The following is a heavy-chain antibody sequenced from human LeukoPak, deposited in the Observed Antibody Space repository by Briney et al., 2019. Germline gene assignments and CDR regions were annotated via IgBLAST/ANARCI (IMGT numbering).Heavy chain of an antibody. J-gene: IGHJ5*02. CDR2: IYHSGNT. CDR1: GYSISTSYY. V-gene: IGHV4-38-2*02. CDR3: ARDLAAAGRGPRCA. D-gene: IGHD6-13*01. Sequence: SETLSLTCTVSGYSISTSYYWGWIRQPPGKGLEWIGSIYHSGNTYYNPSLKSRVTISVDTSKNQFSLKLSSVTAADTAVYYCARDLAAAGRGPRCAWGQGTLVTVSS.